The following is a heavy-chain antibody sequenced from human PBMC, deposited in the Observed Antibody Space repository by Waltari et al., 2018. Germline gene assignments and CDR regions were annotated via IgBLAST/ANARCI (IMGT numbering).Heavy chain of an antibody. CDR2: IDPDGGGT. CDR3: ARGRGTLGQLLVTY. Sequence: QVQLVQSGAEVERPGASVRISCKASGYTCTNCYVHWLRQAPGRGFEWLGIIDPDGGGTTYAPKFRDRLSLTRDTSTSVLYMALDNLNSDDSAIYFCARGRGTLGQLLVTYWGQGTQVLVSS. D-gene: IGHD6-13*01. CDR1: GYTCTNCY. V-gene: IGHV1-46*01. J-gene: IGHJ4*02.